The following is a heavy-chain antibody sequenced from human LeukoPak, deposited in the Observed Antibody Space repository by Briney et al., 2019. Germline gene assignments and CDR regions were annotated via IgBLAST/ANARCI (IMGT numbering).Heavy chain of an antibody. D-gene: IGHD2-15*01. J-gene: IGHJ5*02. CDR3: ARDPEGSGNWFDT. Sequence: SETLSLTCAVSGGSISSNTWWSRVRQPPGKGLEWIGEIFHGGNTNYNPSLMSRVTVLVDKSKNQFSLRLNSVTAADTAMYYCARDPEGSGNWFDTWGQGILVTVSS. V-gene: IGHV4-4*02. CDR1: GGSISSNTW. CDR2: IFHGGNT.